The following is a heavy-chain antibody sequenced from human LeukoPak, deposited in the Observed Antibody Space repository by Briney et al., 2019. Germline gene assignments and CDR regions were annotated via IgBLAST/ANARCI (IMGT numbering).Heavy chain of an antibody. CDR3: ARGRDGYNFVD. CDR1: GGSISTYY. J-gene: IGHJ4*02. Sequence: SETLSLTCTVSGGSISTYYWSWIRQPPGRGLEWIGYIYYSGSTNYNPSLKSRLTISVDTSKSQFSLKLNSVTAADTAMYYCARGRDGYNFVDWGQGTLVIVSS. D-gene: IGHD5-24*01. V-gene: IGHV4-59*01. CDR2: IYYSGST.